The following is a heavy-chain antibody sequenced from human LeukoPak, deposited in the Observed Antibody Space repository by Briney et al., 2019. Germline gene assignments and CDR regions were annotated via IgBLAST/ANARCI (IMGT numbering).Heavy chain of an antibody. D-gene: IGHD6-13*01. J-gene: IGHJ5*02. V-gene: IGHV5-51*01. CDR2: IYPGDSDT. CDR3: ARQMAHGAAALNWFDP. CDR1: GYSFTSYW. Sequence: GESLKISCKGFGYSFTSYWIGWVRQMPGKGLEWMGIIYPGDSDTRYSPSFQGQVTISADKSISTAYLQWSSLKASDTAMYYCARQMAHGAAALNWFDPSGQGTLVTVSS.